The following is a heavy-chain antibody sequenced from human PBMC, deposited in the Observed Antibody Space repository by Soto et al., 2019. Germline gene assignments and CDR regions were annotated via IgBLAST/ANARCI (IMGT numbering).Heavy chain of an antibody. CDR1: GGSFSGYY. V-gene: IGHV4-34*01. CDR3: ARGFPRNQPEYSSSAIVDY. Sequence: SETLSLTCAVYGGSFSGYYWSWIRQPPGKGLEWIGEINHSGSTNYNPSLKSRVTISVDTSKNQFSLKLSSVTAADTAVYYCARGFPRNQPEYSSSAIVDYWGQGTLVTVSS. D-gene: IGHD6-6*01. J-gene: IGHJ4*02. CDR2: INHSGST.